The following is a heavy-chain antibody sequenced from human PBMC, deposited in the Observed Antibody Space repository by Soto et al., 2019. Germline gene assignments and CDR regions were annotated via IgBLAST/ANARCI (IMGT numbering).Heavy chain of an antibody. J-gene: IGHJ4*02. V-gene: IGHV3-11*01. CDR3: ARDTDPYDSSGYYNHCFDY. CDR1: GFTFSDYY. D-gene: IGHD3-22*01. Sequence: GGSLRLSCAASGFTFSDYYMSWIRQAPGKGLEWVSYISSSGSTIYYADSVKGRFTISRDNAKNSLYLQMNSLRAEDTAVYYCARDTDPYDSSGYYNHCFDYWGQGTLVTVPQ. CDR2: ISSSGSTI.